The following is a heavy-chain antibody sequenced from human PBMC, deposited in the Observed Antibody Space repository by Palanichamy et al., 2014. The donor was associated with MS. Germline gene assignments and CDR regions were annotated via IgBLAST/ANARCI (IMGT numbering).Heavy chain of an antibody. D-gene: IGHD5-12*01. J-gene: IGHJ6*02. CDR1: GYTFNGYY. Sequence: QEQLAQSGAEVKKPGASVKVSCKASGYTFNGYYIHWVRQAPGQGLEWMGWIKPNSGDTNYAQKFLDRVTMTRDTSIGTAYMELSRLRSDDTAVYCCAKRGSKGFDVWGQGTTVSVSS. CDR3: AKRGSKGFDV. V-gene: IGHV1-2*02. CDR2: IKPNSGDT.